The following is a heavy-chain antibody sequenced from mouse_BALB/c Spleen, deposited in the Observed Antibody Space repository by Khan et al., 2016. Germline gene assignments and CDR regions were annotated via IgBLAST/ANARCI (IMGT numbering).Heavy chain of an antibody. J-gene: IGHJ4*01. CDR3: ARGRRYDGCGMDY. Sequence: QVQLQQPGAELARPGASVKLSCKASGYTFTSYWMQWVKQRPGQGLEWIGAIYPGDGATRYTQKFKGKATLTADKSSSTAYMQLSSLAYEDFAVYYCARGRRYDGCGMDYWGQGTSVTVSS. D-gene: IGHD2-14*01. CDR2: IYPGDGAT. V-gene: IGHV1-87*01. CDR1: GYTFTSYW.